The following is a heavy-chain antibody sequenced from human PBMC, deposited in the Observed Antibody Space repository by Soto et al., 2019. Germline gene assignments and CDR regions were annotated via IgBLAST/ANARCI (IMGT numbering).Heavy chain of an antibody. CDR1: GFTFSSYA. CDR3: AKAWDRDCSGGSCLPINAFDI. J-gene: IGHJ3*02. CDR2: ISGSGGST. Sequence: GGSLRLSCAASGFTFSSYAMSWVRQAPGKGLEWVSAISGSGGSTYYADSVKGRFTISRDNSKNTLYLQMNSLRAEDTAVYYCAKAWDRDCSGGSCLPINAFDIWGQGTMVTVSS. D-gene: IGHD2-15*01. V-gene: IGHV3-23*01.